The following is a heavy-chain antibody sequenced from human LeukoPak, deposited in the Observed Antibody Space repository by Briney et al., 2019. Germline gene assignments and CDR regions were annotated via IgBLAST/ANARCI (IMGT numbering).Heavy chain of an antibody. CDR3: AREEPSSSWYQNDY. Sequence: GASVKVSCEASGYTFTAWYIHWVRQAPGQGLEWMGWISAYNGNTNYAQKLQGRVTMTTDTSTSTAYMELGSLRSDDTAVYYCAREEPSSSWYQNDYWGQGTLVTVSS. J-gene: IGHJ4*02. V-gene: IGHV1-18*01. CDR2: ISAYNGNT. CDR1: GYTFTAWY. D-gene: IGHD6-13*01.